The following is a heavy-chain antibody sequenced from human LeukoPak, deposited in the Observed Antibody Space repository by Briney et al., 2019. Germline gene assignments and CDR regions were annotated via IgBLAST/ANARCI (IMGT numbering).Heavy chain of an antibody. CDR3: AREHPYYGSGSYYYYMDV. V-gene: IGHV3-7*01. CDR2: IKQDGSEK. CDR1: GFTFSSYW. D-gene: IGHD3-10*01. J-gene: IGHJ6*03. Sequence: GGSLRLSCAASGFTFSSYWMSWVRQAPGKGLEWVANIKQDGSEKYYVDSVKGRFTISRDNAKNSLYLQMNSLRAEDTAVYYCAREHPYYGSGSYYYYMDVWGKGTTVTVSS.